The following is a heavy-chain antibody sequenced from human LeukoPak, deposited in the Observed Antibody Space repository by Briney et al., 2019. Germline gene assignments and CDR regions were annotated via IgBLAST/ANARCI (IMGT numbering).Heavy chain of an antibody. D-gene: IGHD5-18*01. CDR2: IYHNGRA. V-gene: IGHV4-4*09. Sequence: SETLSLTCIVSGDSIGSFSCNCIRQPPGKGLELIGFIYHNGRAYYNPSLKSRSAISVDSAKKHFSLKLRSVTAADTAVYYCAKSIGYLSTYNWFDPWGQGILVTVSS. CDR3: AKSIGYLSTYNWFDP. J-gene: IGHJ5*02. CDR1: GDSIGSFS.